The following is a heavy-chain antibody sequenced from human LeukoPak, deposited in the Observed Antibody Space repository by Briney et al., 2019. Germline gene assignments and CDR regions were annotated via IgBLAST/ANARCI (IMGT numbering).Heavy chain of an antibody. CDR2: ISYDGSKK. Sequence: PGGSLRLSCAASGFTFSSYGMHWVRQAPGKGLEWVAFISYDGSKKFYVDSVKGRFTISRDNSKNTLYLEMNSLRAEDTAVYYCARDRGDYYYLDYWGQGTLVRVSS. J-gene: IGHJ4*02. V-gene: IGHV3-33*01. D-gene: IGHD4-17*01. CDR3: ARDRGDYYYLDY. CDR1: GFTFSSYG.